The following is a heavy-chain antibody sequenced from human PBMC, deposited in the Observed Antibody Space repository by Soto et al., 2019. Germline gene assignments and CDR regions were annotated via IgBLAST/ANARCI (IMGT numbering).Heavy chain of an antibody. Sequence: EVQLVESGGGLVQPGGSLRLSCAASGFSFSRYSMNWVRQAPGKGLEWVSYIGNSPNTMYYADTVKGRCTISRDNAKNSLYLQMNSLRDDATAVYDCVGGGHSSYWGQGTLVTVSS. V-gene: IGHV3-48*02. CDR1: GFSFSRYS. J-gene: IGHJ4*02. CDR3: VGGGHSSY. D-gene: IGHD2-21*02. CDR2: IGNSPNTM.